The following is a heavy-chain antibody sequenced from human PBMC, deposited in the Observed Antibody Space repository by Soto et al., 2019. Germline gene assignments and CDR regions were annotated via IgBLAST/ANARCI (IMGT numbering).Heavy chain of an antibody. J-gene: IGHJ6*02. Sequence: SVKVSCKASGGTFSSYAISRVRQAPGQGLEWMGGIIPIFGTANYAQKFQGRVTITADKSTSTAYMELSSLRSEDTAVYYCARWFGEGVYGMDVWGQGTTVTVSS. D-gene: IGHD3-10*01. CDR2: IIPIFGTA. CDR3: ARWFGEGVYGMDV. V-gene: IGHV1-69*06. CDR1: GGTFSSYA.